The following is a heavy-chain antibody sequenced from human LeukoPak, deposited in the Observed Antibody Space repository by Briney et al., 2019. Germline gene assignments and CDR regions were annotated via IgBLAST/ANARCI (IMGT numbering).Heavy chain of an antibody. V-gene: IGHV1-2*02. Sequence: ASVNVSCKASGYTFTGYYMHWVRQAPGQGLEWMGWINPNSGGTNYAQKFQGRVTMTRDTSISTAYMELSRLRSDDTAVYYCARGSYYDSSGYAFFDYWGQGTLVTVSS. CDR2: INPNSGGT. J-gene: IGHJ4*02. CDR1: GYTFTGYY. CDR3: ARGSYYDSSGYAFFDY. D-gene: IGHD3-22*01.